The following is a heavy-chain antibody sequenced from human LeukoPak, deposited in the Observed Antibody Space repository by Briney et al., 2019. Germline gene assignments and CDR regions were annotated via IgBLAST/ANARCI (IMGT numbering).Heavy chain of an antibody. CDR1: GFTFSSYD. CDR2: IGTAGDT. V-gene: IGHV3-13*01. J-gene: IGHJ5*02. Sequence: GGSLRLSCAASGFTFSSYDMHWVRQATGKGLEWVSAIGTAGDTYYPGSVKGRFTISRDNAKNSLFLQMNSLRADDTAVYYCARDDGSRLCVSWGQGTLVTVSS. CDR3: ARDDGSRLCVS. D-gene: IGHD1-26*01.